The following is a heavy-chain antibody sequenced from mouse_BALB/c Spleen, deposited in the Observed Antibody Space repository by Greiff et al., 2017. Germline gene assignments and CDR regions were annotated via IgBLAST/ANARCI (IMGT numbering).Heavy chain of an antibody. D-gene: IGHD2-14*01. V-gene: IGHV1-63*01. CDR2: IYPGSGNT. J-gene: IGHJ1*01. Sequence: QVQLQQSGAELVRPGTSVKISCKASGYAFTNYWLGWVKQRPGHGLEWIGDIYPGSGNTYYNEKFKGKATLTADKSSSTAYMQLSSLTSEDSAVYFCARDYRYDGGSYWYFDVWGAGTTVTVSS. CDR1: GYAFTNYW. CDR3: ARDYRYDGGSYWYFDV.